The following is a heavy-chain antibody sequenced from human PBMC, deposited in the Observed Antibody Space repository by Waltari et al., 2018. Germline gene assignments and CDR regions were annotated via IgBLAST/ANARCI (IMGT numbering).Heavy chain of an antibody. V-gene: IGHV3-23*03. Sequence: EVQLLESGGGLVQPGGSLRLSCAASVLTFSSNAMSWVRQAHGKGLAWVSVIYSDGSTYYADSVNGRFTISRDNSKNTLYLQMNSLRAEDTAVYYCAKNEIGYCSSTSFYRYYYYMDVWGKGTTVTVSS. D-gene: IGHD2-2*02. CDR1: VLTFSSNA. CDR2: IYSDGST. J-gene: IGHJ6*03. CDR3: AKNEIGYCSSTSFYRYYYYMDV.